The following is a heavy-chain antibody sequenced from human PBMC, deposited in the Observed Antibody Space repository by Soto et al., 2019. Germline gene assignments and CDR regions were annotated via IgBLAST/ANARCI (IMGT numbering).Heavy chain of an antibody. CDR1: GFTFNSYA. V-gene: IGHV3-23*01. CDR2: ISGSGGST. Sequence: EVQLLESGGGLVQPGGFLRLSCAASGFTFNSYAMSWVRQAPGKGLEWVSAISGSGGSTYYADSVKGRFTITRDNSKNTLYLQMNSLRAEDTAVYYCAKGQPGYSYGYVEAGGFDPWGQGTLVTVSS. D-gene: IGHD5-18*01. CDR3: AKGQPGYSYGYVEAGGFDP. J-gene: IGHJ5*02.